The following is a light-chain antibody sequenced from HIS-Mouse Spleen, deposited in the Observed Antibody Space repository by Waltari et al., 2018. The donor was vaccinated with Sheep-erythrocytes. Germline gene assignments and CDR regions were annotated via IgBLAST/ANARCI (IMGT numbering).Light chain of an antibody. V-gene: IGKV1-39*01. CDR3: QQSYSTPPT. CDR1: QSISSY. Sequence: IQMTQSPSSLSASVGVRVTITCRASQSISSYLNWYQQKPGKAPKLLIYAASSLQSGVPSRFSGSGSGTDFTLTISSLQPEDFATYYCQQSYSTPPTFGGGTKVEIK. J-gene: IGKJ4*01. CDR2: AAS.